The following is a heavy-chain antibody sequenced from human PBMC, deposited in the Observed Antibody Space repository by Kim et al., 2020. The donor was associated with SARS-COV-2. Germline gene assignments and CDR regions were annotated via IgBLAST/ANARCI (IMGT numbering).Heavy chain of an antibody. Sequence: SVKVSCKASGGTFSSYAISWVRQAPGQGLEWMGRIIPILGIANYAQKFQGRVTITADKSTSTAYMELSSLRSEDTAVYYCARAGLGRGYSGYGLFDYWGQGTLVTVSS. D-gene: IGHD5-12*01. CDR1: GGTFSSYA. V-gene: IGHV1-69*04. CDR2: IIPILGIA. J-gene: IGHJ4*02. CDR3: ARAGLGRGYSGYGLFDY.